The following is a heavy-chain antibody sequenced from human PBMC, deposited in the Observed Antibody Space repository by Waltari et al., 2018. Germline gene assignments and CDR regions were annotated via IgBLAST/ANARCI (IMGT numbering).Heavy chain of an antibody. J-gene: IGHJ4*02. D-gene: IGHD6-19*01. CDR1: GGSITTYY. V-gene: IGHV4-59*01. Sequence: QVQLQESGPGLVKPSETLSLTCTVSGGSITTYYWTWIRQPQGRGLEWIGYMFYNGSPNYNPSLKSRVTISIDTSKNQVSLNLSSVTAADTAIYYCARDTIAVGYFDLWGQGTLVTVSS. CDR3: ARDTIAVGYFDL. CDR2: MFYNGSP.